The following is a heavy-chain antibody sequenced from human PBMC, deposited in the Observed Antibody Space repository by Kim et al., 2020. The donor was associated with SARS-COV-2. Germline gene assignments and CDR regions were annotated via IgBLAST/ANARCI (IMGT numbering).Heavy chain of an antibody. Sequence: GGSLRLSCAASGFTFSTYAMHWVRQAPGKGLEWVAIISDDGTNKYYADSVKGRFTISRDNSKNTLYLQMNSLRADDTAVYYCATNGYRHFDSWGQGTLVTVSS. CDR2: ISDDGTNK. V-gene: IGHV3-30*04. CDR3: ATNGYRHFDS. CDR1: GFTFSTYA. D-gene: IGHD2-8*01. J-gene: IGHJ4*02.